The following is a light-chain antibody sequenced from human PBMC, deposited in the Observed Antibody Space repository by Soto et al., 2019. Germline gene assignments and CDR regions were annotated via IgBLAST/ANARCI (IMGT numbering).Light chain of an antibody. CDR1: QSISAW. J-gene: IGKJ1*01. Sequence: DIQMSQSPSSLSASVGDRVTIPCRASQSISAWLAWYQQKPGKAPKLLIYDASILESGVPSRFSGSGSGTEFSLTISSLQPDDFATYSCQQYSSYRTFGQGTKVDI. V-gene: IGKV1-5*01. CDR2: DAS. CDR3: QQYSSYRT.